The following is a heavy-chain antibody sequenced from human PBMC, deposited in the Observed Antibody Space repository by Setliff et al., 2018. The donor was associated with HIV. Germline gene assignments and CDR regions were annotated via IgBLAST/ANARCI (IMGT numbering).Heavy chain of an antibody. CDR1: GFTFSSYS. CDR3: ARGIRSIASGYYYYYYYMDV. J-gene: IGHJ6*03. CDR2: ISSSSSTI. D-gene: IGHD6-25*01. V-gene: IGHV3-48*01. Sequence: PGGSLRLSCAASGFTFSSYSMNWVRQAPGEGLEWVSYISSSSSTIYYADSVKGRFTISRDNAKNSLYLQMNSLRAEDTAVYYCARGIRSIASGYYYYYYYMDVWGKGTTVTVSS.